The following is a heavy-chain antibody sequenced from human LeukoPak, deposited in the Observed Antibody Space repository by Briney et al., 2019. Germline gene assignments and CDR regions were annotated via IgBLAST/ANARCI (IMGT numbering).Heavy chain of an antibody. D-gene: IGHD4-17*01. CDR1: GFTFSSYN. CDR3: ATDHGFHYGAYFDY. CDR2: ISYDGSNK. Sequence: GGSLRLSCAASGFTFSSYNMNWVRQAPGKGLEWVAVISYDGSNKYSADSVKGRFTISRDNSKNTLYLQMNSLRPEDTAVYYCATDHGFHYGAYFDYWGQGTLVTVSS. V-gene: IGHV3-30*03. J-gene: IGHJ4*02.